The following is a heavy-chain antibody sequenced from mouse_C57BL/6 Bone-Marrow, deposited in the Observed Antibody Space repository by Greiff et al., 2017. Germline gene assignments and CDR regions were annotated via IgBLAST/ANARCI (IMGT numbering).Heavy chain of an antibody. D-gene: IGHD1-1*01. CDR2: IYPSDSET. CDR1: GYTFTSYW. J-gene: IGHJ2*01. Sequence: QVHVKQPGAELVRPGSSVKLSCKASGYTFTSYWMDWVKQRPGQGLEWIGNIYPSDSETHYNQKFKDKATLTVDKSSSTAYMQLSSLTSEDSAVYYCARYTTVLDYWGQGTTLTVSS. V-gene: IGHV1-61*01. CDR3: ARYTTVLDY.